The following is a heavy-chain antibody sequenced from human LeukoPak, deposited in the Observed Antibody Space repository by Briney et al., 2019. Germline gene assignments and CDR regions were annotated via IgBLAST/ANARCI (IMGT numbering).Heavy chain of an antibody. V-gene: IGHV4-39*01. CDR2: IYYSGSP. CDR1: GGSISNNNYY. D-gene: IGHD2-2*01. CDR3: TRAGYCTSTSCYVIDY. Sequence: SETLSLTCTVSGGSISNNNYYWAWIRQPPGKGLECIGSIYYSGSPYYNPSLKSRVTISVDTSKNQFSLRLSSVTAADTAVYYCTRAGYCTSTSCYVIDYWGQGTLVTVSS. J-gene: IGHJ4*02.